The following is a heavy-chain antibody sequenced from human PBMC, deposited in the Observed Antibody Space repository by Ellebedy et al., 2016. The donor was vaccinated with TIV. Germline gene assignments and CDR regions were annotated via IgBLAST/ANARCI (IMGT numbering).Heavy chain of an antibody. J-gene: IGHJ5*02. D-gene: IGHD6-19*01. CDR2: ISGTGGST. Sequence: PGGSLRLSCAASGFTLNTYAMSWVRQAPGKGLEWVSSISGTGGSTWYADSVQGRFTISRDNSKNTLSLQMNSLRADDTAVYYCAGFRGEAVAGNWFDPWGQGTLVTVSS. V-gene: IGHV3-23*01. CDR3: AGFRGEAVAGNWFDP. CDR1: GFTLNTYA.